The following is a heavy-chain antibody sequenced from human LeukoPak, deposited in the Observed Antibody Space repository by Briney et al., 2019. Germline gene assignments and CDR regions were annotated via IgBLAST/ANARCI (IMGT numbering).Heavy chain of an antibody. V-gene: IGHV3-23*01. J-gene: IGHJ3*02. CDR3: AKAYYYGSGSYIYAFDI. D-gene: IGHD3-10*01. CDR2: ISGSGGST. CDR1: GFTFSSYA. Sequence: GGSLRLSCAASGFTFSSYAMSWVRQAPGKGLEWVSAISGSGGSTYYADSVKGRFTISRDNSKNTLYLQMNSLRAEDTAVYYCAKAYYYGSGSYIYAFDIWGQGTMVTVSS.